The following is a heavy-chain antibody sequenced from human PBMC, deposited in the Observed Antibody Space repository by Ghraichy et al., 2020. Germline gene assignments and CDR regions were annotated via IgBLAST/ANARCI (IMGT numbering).Heavy chain of an antibody. V-gene: IGHV3-74*01. D-gene: IGHD1-26*01. Sequence: LSLTCAASGFTFSSYWMHWVRQAPGKGLVWVSRINSDGSSTSYADSVKGRFTISRDNAKNTLYLQMNSLRAEDTAVYYCARDENSGTYHVDYWGQGILVTVSS. CDR3: ARDENSGTYHVDY. CDR2: INSDGSST. J-gene: IGHJ4*02. CDR1: GFTFSSYW.